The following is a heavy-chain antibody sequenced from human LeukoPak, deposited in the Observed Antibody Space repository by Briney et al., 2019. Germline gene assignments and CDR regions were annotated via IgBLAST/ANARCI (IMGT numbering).Heavy chain of an antibody. CDR2: ISWNSGSR. Sequence: PGGSLRLSCAASGFTFSSYSMNWVRQAPGKGLEWVSGISWNSGSRGYADSVKGRFTISRDNAKNSLYLQMNSLRAEDTALYYCAKDSDGSGYYFDYWGQGTLVTVSS. J-gene: IGHJ4*02. CDR1: GFTFSSYS. V-gene: IGHV3-9*01. D-gene: IGHD3-22*01. CDR3: AKDSDGSGYYFDY.